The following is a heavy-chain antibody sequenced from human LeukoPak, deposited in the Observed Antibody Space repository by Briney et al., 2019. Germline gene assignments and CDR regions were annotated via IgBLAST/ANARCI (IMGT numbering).Heavy chain of an antibody. Sequence: SETLSLTCTVSGGSISSGDYYWSWIRQPPGKGLEWIGYIYYSGSTYYNPSLKSRVTISVDTSKNQFSLKLSSVTAADTAVYYCARVGGHSNSHYYYYMDVWGKGTTVTVSS. CDR3: ARVGGHSNSHYYYYMDV. D-gene: IGHD4-11*01. V-gene: IGHV4-30-4*08. J-gene: IGHJ6*03. CDR2: IYYSGST. CDR1: GGSISSGDYY.